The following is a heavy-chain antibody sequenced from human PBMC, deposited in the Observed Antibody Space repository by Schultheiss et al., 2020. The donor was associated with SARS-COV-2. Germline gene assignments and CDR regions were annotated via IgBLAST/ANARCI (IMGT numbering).Heavy chain of an antibody. Sequence: GGSLRLSCTASGFTFSSFAMHWVRQAPGKGLEWVAVISYDGGNKYYADSVKGRFTISRDNSKNTLYLQMNSLRAEDTAVYYCARDSNGMDVWGQGTTVTVSS. CDR2: ISYDGGNK. J-gene: IGHJ6*02. CDR1: GFTFSSFA. CDR3: ARDSNGMDV. V-gene: IGHV3-30*12.